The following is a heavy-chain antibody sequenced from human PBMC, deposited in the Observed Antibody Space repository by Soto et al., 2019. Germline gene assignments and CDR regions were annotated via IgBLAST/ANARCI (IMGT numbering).Heavy chain of an antibody. CDR2: IYHSGST. Sequence: SETLSLTCAVSGGSISSGGYSWSWIRQPPGKGLEWIGYIYHSGSTYYNPSLKSRVTISVDRSKNQFSLKLSSVTAADTAVYYCARGYCISTSCYRGFDYWGQGTLVTVSS. D-gene: IGHD2-2*02. V-gene: IGHV4-30-2*01. CDR3: ARGYCISTSCYRGFDY. J-gene: IGHJ4*02. CDR1: GGSISSGGYS.